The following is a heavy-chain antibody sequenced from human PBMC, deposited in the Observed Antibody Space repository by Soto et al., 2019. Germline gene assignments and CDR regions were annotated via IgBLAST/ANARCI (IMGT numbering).Heavy chain of an antibody. CDR1: GGSISSGGYS. V-gene: IGHV4-30-2*01. CDR2: IYHSGST. Sequence: SETLSLTCAVSGGSISSGGYSWSWIRQPPGKGLEWIGYIYHSGSTYYNPSLKSRVTISVDRSKNQFSLKPSSVTAADTAVYYCARDRDSSGFFDYWGQGTLVTVSS. J-gene: IGHJ4*02. D-gene: IGHD3-22*01. CDR3: ARDRDSSGFFDY.